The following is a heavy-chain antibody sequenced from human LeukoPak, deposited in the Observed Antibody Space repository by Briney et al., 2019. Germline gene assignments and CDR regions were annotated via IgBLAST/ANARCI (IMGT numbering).Heavy chain of an antibody. CDR2: IIPIFGIA. Sequence: GASVKVSCKASGGTFSSYAISWVRQAPGQGVEWMGRIIPIFGIANYAQKFQGRVTITADKSTSTAYMELSSLRSEDTAVYYCARGNYGSGRRTNYGMDVWGQGTTVTVSS. J-gene: IGHJ6*02. CDR3: ARGNYGSGRRTNYGMDV. CDR1: GGTFSSYA. D-gene: IGHD3-10*01. V-gene: IGHV1-69*04.